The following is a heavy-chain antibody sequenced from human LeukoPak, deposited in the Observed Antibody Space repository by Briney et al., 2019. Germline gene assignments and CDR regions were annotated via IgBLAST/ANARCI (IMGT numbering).Heavy chain of an antibody. D-gene: IGHD6-13*01. J-gene: IGHJ4*02. Sequence: PSETLSLTCAVYGGSFSGYYWSWIRQPPGKGLEWIGEINHSGSTNYNPSLKSRVTISVDTSKNQFSLKLSSVTAADTAVYYCARVRQQLLKNGEPQTGEFDYWGQGTLVTVSS. CDR1: GGSFSGYY. CDR2: INHSGST. CDR3: ARVRQQLLKNGEPQTGEFDY. V-gene: IGHV4-34*01.